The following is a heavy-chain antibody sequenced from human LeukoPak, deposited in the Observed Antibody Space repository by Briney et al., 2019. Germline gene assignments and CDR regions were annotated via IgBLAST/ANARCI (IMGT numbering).Heavy chain of an antibody. J-gene: IGHJ4*02. V-gene: IGHV4-38-2*02. CDR3: ARAFRTTVAGVFPLAFDY. D-gene: IGHD1-1*01. CDR2: FFHGEDT. Sequence: PSETLSLTCTVSGYSISIGYYWGWIRQPPGKGLEWIGTFFHGEDTYYNPSLKSRVTFSVDASKDQFSLNLSSVTAADTAVYYCARAFRTTVAGVFPLAFDYWGRGTLVTVSS. CDR1: GYSISIGYY.